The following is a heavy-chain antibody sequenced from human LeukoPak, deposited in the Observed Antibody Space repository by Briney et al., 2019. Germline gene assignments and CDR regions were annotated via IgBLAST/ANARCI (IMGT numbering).Heavy chain of an antibody. V-gene: IGHV3-30*03. CDR1: GFTFSSYG. CDR2: ISYDGSNK. D-gene: IGHD5-12*01. J-gene: IGHJ4*02. CDR3: ARDPVATTVYYFDY. Sequence: GGSLRLSCAASGFTFSSYGMHWVRQAPGKGLEWVAVISYDGSNKYYADSVKGRFTISRDNSKNTLYLQMNSLRAEDTAVYYCARDPVATTVYYFDYWGQGTLVTVSS.